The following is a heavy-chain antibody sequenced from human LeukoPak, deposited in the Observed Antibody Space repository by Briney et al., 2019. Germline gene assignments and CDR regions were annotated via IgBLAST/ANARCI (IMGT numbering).Heavy chain of an antibody. Sequence: GGSLRLSCAASGFNFSANTMTWVRQAPGKGLEWVSSITASGGNTFYSDSVKGRFTISRDNSKNTLFLQMNSLRVEDTATYYCAKEGWWDWGQGTLVTVSS. CDR2: ITASGGNT. CDR3: AKEGWWD. J-gene: IGHJ4*02. V-gene: IGHV3-23*01. D-gene: IGHD2-8*02. CDR1: GFNFSANT.